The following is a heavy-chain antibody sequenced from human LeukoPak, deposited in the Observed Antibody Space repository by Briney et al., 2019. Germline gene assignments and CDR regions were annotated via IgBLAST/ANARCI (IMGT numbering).Heavy chain of an antibody. D-gene: IGHD6-13*01. CDR3: ARDGGYSSSWWSGYYYYMDV. J-gene: IGHJ6*03. CDR1: GYTFTGYY. V-gene: IGHV1-2*02. CDR2: INPNSGGT. Sequence: GASVKVSCKASGYTFTGYYMHWVRQAPGQGLEWMGWINPNSGGTNYAQKFQGRVTMTRDTSISTAYMELSRLRSDDTAVYYCARDGGYSSSWWSGYYYYMDVWGKGTTVTVSS.